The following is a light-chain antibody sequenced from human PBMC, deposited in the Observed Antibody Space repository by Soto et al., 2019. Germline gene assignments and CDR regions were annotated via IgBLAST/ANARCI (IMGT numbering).Light chain of an antibody. CDR1: RADVGRNA. CDR3: AAWDDTLNGPL. J-gene: IGLJ2*01. Sequence: QSVLTQPTSASVTPGQTVTISCCESRADVGRNAVNWYQQVPGMAPKLLVFATNKRPSGVPDRFSGSASGASASLAISGLQSEDEADYYCAAWDDTLNGPLFGGGTKLTVL. V-gene: IGLV1-44*01. CDR2: ATN.